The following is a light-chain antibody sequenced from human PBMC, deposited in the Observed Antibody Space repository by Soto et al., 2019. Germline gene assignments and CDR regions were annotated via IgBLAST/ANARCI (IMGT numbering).Light chain of an antibody. CDR1: SSDVGDYNY. J-gene: IGLJ2*01. V-gene: IGLV2-14*01. CDR3: SSYTSSSTLV. Sequence: QSALTQPASVSGSPGQSITISCTGTSSDVGDYNYVSWYQQHPGKAPKLMIYDVSNRPSGVSNRFSGSKSGNTASLTVSGLQAEDEADYYCSSYTSSSTLVFGGETKVTVL. CDR2: DVS.